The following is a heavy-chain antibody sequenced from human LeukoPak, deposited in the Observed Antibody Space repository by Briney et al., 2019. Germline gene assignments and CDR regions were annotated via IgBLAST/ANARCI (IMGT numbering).Heavy chain of an antibody. CDR1: GGSFSGYY. D-gene: IGHD6-19*01. J-gene: IGHJ4*02. CDR3: AGERGEEYSSGWYKTNYFYN. V-gene: IGHV4-34*01. Sequence: SETLSLTCAVYGGSFSGYYWSWIRQPPGKGLEWIASGDYSGGTYYNPSLESRVAISADMSKNQISLKLTSVTGADTAVYYCAGERGEEYSSGWYKTNYFYNWGQGIRVTVSS. CDR2: GDYSGGT.